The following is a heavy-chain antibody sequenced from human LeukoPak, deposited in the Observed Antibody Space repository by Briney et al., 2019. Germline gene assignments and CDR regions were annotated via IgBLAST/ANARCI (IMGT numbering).Heavy chain of an antibody. V-gene: IGHV3-21*01. J-gene: IGHJ4*02. D-gene: IGHD6-19*01. CDR1: GFTFSSYS. CDR2: ISSSSSYI. CDR3: ARIAPSGRYFDY. Sequence: GGSLRLSCAASGFTFSSYSMNWVRQAPGKGLEWVSSISSSSSYIYYADSVKGRFTISRDNAKNSLYLQMNSLRAEDTAVYYCARIAPSGRYFDYWGQGTLVTVSS.